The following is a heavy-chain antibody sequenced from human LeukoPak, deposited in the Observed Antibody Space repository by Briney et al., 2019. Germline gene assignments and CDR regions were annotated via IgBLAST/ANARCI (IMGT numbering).Heavy chain of an antibody. CDR2: ISGGSGNR. J-gene: IGHJ2*01. Sequence: GGSLTLSCAASGFNFNDYAMTWVRQAPGKGLEWVSGISGGSGNRDYGDSVKGRFTISRDNSKNTLYLQMNSLRAEDTAVYYCARVETHYYYDSSGSAHFDLWGRGTLVTVSS. CDR3: ARVETHYYYDSSGSAHFDL. D-gene: IGHD3-22*01. V-gene: IGHV3-23*01. CDR1: GFNFNDYA.